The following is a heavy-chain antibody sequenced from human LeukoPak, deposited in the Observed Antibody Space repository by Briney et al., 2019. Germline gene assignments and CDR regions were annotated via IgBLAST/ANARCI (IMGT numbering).Heavy chain of an antibody. CDR3: ARSNLRHTAYFDY. Sequence: PSETLSLNRTVSSGSISSYYWSWIRQPPGKGLEWIGYIYYSGSTNYNPSLKSRVTISVDTSKNQFSLKLSSVTAADTAVYYCARSNLRHTAYFDYWGQGTLVTVSS. J-gene: IGHJ4*02. D-gene: IGHD1-14*01. V-gene: IGHV4-59*01. CDR1: SGSISSYY. CDR2: IYYSGST.